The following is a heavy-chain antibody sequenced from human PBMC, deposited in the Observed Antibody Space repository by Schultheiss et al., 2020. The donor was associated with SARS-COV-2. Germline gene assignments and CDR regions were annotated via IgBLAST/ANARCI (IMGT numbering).Heavy chain of an antibody. CDR3: ARDGYSGYPKYYMDV. CDR1: GYTFTSYY. CDR2: INPNSGGT. V-gene: IGHV1-2*02. D-gene: IGHD5-12*01. J-gene: IGHJ6*03. Sequence: ASVKVSCKASGYTFTSYYMHWVRQAPGQGLEWMGWINPNSGGTNYAQKFQGRVTMTRDTSISTAYMELSRLRSDDTAVYYCARDGYSGYPKYYMDVWGKGTTVTVSS.